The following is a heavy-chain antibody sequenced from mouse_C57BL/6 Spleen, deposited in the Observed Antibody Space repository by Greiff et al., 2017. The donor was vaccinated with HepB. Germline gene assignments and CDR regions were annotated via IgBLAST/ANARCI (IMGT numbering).Heavy chain of an antibody. V-gene: IGHV1-64*01. J-gene: IGHJ4*01. CDR1: GYTFTSYW. Sequence: QVHVKQPGAELVKPGASVKLSCKASGYTFTSYWMHWVKQRPGQGLEWIGMIHPNSGSTNYNEKFKSKATLTVDKSSSTAYMQLSSLTSEDSAVYYCARSEGLYAMDYWGQGTSVTVSS. CDR3: ARSEGLYAMDY. CDR2: IHPNSGST.